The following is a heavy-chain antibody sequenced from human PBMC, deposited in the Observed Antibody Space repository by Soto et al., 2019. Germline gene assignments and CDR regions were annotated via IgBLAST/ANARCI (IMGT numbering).Heavy chain of an antibody. J-gene: IGHJ6*02. CDR3: ARVSAAYGMDV. Sequence: EVQLVESGGDLAQPGGSLRLSCAASGFTFISYEMSWVRQAPGKGLEWVSYITGGGFTTNYADSVRGRFTISRDNDKNPMSLQMSRLRAEDTAVYYCARVSAAYGMDVWGQGTTVTVSS. D-gene: IGHD2-2*01. CDR1: GFTFISYE. CDR2: ITGGGFTT. V-gene: IGHV3-48*03.